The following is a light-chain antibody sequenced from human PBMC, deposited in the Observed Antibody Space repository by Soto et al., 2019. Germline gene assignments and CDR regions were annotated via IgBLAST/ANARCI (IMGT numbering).Light chain of an antibody. J-gene: IGLJ2*01. CDR1: SSDVGGYNY. CDR3: SSYTGSSTYVV. Sequence: QSALTQPASVSGSPGQSITISCTGTSSDVGGYNYVYWYQQHPGKAPKLIIYDVSNRPSGVSNRFSGSESANTASLTISGLQAEDEADYYCSSYTGSSTYVVFGGGTKLTVL. V-gene: IGLV2-14*01. CDR2: DVS.